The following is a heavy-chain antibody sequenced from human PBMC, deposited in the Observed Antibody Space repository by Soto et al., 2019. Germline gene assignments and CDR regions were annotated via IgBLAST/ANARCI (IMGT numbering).Heavy chain of an antibody. Sequence: EVQLLESGGGLVQPGGSLRLSCAASGFTFSSYAMSWVRQAPGKGLEWVSDISGSGGSTYYADSVKGRFTISRDNSENTVYLRMNSRRAEDTAVYYCAKGSRSSGWYTDYWGQGTLVTVSS. J-gene: IGHJ4*02. V-gene: IGHV3-23*01. D-gene: IGHD6-19*01. CDR2: ISGSGGST. CDR3: AKGSRSSGWYTDY. CDR1: GFTFSSYA.